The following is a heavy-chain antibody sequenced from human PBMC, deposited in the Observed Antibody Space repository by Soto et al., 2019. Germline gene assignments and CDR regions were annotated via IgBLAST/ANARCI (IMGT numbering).Heavy chain of an antibody. J-gene: IGHJ4*02. D-gene: IGHD2-15*01. CDR2: ISGDLSST. Sequence: GGSLRLSCAASGFIFSNYWMHWARQTPGKGLVWVSRISGDLSSTNYADSVKGRFTISRDNAKNTLYLQMDSLRADDTAVYFCARGIGFSAQDFWGQGTLVTVSS. V-gene: IGHV3-74*01. CDR3: ARGIGFSAQDF. CDR1: GFIFSNYW.